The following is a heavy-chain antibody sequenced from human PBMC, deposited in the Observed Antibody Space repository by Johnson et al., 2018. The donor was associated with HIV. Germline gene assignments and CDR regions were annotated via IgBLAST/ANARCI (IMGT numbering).Heavy chain of an antibody. Sequence: VQLVESGGRVVRPGGSLRLSCAASGFTFDDYAMHWVRQPPGKGLEWVSGISWNSGTIGYADSVKGRFTISRDNAKNSLFLQMNSLRAEDTALYYCAKPQPPIVVVTATVEGEAFDIWGQGTMVTVSS. J-gene: IGHJ3*02. CDR2: ISWNSGTI. D-gene: IGHD2-21*02. V-gene: IGHV3-9*01. CDR1: GFTFDDYA. CDR3: AKPQPPIVVVTATVEGEAFDI.